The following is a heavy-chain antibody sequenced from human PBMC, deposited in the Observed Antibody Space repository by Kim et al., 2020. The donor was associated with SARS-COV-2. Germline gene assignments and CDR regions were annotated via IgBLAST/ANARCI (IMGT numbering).Heavy chain of an antibody. CDR3: TTDGDPYTPVHTIFGVGGVDY. J-gene: IGHJ4*02. D-gene: IGHD3-3*01. CDR2: IKSKTDGGTT. V-gene: IGHV3-15*01. CDR1: GFTFSNAW. Sequence: GGSLRLSCAASGFTFSNAWMSWVRQAPGKGLEWVGRIKSKTDGGTTDYAAPVKGRFTISRDDSKNTLYLQMNSLKTEDTAVYYCTTDGDPYTPVHTIFGVGGVDYWGQGTLVTVSS.